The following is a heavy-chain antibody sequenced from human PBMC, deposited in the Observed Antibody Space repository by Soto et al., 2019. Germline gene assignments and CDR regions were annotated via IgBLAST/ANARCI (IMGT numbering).Heavy chain of an antibody. Sequence: GESLKISCKGSGYSFTSYWIGWVRQMPGKGLEWMGIIYPGDSDTRYSPSFQGQVTISADKSNSTAYLQWSSLKASDTAMYYCARTVACPYYYYYYGMDVWGQGTTVTVSS. V-gene: IGHV5-51*01. CDR2: IYPGDSDT. J-gene: IGHJ6*02. CDR1: GYSFTSYW. CDR3: ARTVACPYYYYYYGMDV. D-gene: IGHD6-19*01.